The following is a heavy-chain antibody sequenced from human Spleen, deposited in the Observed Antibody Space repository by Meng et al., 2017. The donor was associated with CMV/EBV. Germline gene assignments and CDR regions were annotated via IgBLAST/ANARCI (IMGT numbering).Heavy chain of an antibody. D-gene: IGHD4-23*01. CDR2: ISHDETIK. V-gene: IGHV3-30*04. Sequence: FGVTFSGSVIHWVRQAPGKGLEWVAVISHDETIKNYADSVRGRFTISRDNSRNTVYLQMNSLRGEDTALYYCAMRPHAELLYYFDNWGQGTLVTVSS. J-gene: IGHJ4*02. CDR3: AMRPHAELLYYFDN. CDR1: GVTFSGSV.